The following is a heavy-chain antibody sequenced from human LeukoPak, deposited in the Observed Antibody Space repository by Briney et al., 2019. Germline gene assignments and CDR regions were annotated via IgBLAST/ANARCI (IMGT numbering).Heavy chain of an antibody. Sequence: GGSLRLSCAASGFTFSSYEMNWVRQAPGKGLEWVSYISSSGSTIYYADSVKGRFTISRDNAKNSLYLQMNSLRAEDTAVYYCARWRKASGYYYYYMDVWGKGTTVTVSS. CDR3: ARWRKASGYYYYYMDV. J-gene: IGHJ6*03. CDR1: GFTFSSYE. CDR2: ISSSGSTI. V-gene: IGHV3-48*03.